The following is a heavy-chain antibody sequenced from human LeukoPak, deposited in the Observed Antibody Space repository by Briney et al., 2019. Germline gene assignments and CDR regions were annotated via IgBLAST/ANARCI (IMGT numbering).Heavy chain of an antibody. CDR2: ISGSGGST. J-gene: IGHJ5*02. Sequence: GGSLRLSCAASGFTFSSYAMSWVRQAPGKGLEWVLAISGSGGSTYYADSVKGRFTISRDNSKNTLYLQMNSLRAEDTAVYYCAKDLEWLPHNWFDPWGQGTLVTVSS. CDR1: GFTFSSYA. D-gene: IGHD3-3*01. V-gene: IGHV3-23*01. CDR3: AKDLEWLPHNWFDP.